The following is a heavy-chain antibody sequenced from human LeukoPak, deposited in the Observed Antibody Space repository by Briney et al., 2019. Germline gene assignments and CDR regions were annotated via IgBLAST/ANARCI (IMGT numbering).Heavy chain of an antibody. J-gene: IGHJ4*02. CDR1: GGTFSSYA. D-gene: IGHD6-19*01. CDR3: ARSLAVAVAGAGHDY. V-gene: IGHV1-69*05. CDR2: IIPIFGTA. Sequence: GASVKVSCKASGGTFSSYAISWVRQAPGQGLEWMGGIIPIFGTANYAQKFQGRLTISTDESISTAYMELSSLTSKDTAVYYCARSLAVAVAGAGHDYWGQGTLVTVSS.